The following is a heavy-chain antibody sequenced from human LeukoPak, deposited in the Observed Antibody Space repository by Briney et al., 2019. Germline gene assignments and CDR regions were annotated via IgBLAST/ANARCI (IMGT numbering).Heavy chain of an antibody. Sequence: ASVKVSCKASGYTFTSYDINWVRQATGQGLEWMGWISAYNGNTNYAQKLQGRVTMTTDTSTSTAYMELRSLRSDDTAVYYCAREPGYSSSWYAGDAFDIWGQGTMVTVSS. J-gene: IGHJ3*02. V-gene: IGHV1-18*01. CDR1: GYTFTSYD. CDR2: ISAYNGNT. CDR3: AREPGYSSSWYAGDAFDI. D-gene: IGHD6-13*01.